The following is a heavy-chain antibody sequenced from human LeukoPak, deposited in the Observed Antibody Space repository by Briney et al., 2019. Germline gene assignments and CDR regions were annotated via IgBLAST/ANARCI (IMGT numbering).Heavy chain of an antibody. CDR1: GFRLNSYA. D-gene: IGHD3-3*01. CDR2: ISGSGASI. Sequence: GGSLRLSRAASGFRLNSYALSCVRQAPGKALEGVSIISGSGASIYHADSVKGRFTISRDNAKNSLYLQMNSLRAEDTAVYYCAASDYDFWSAYYNGFDYWGQGTLVTVSS. V-gene: IGHV3-23*01. J-gene: IGHJ4*02. CDR3: AASDYDFWSAYYNGFDY.